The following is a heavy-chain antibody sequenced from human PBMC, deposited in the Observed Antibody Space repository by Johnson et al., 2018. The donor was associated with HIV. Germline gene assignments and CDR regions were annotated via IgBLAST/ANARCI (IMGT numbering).Heavy chain of an antibody. CDR3: ARAVADGWYSHDAFDI. CDR2: VRSKAANYAT. D-gene: IGHD6-19*01. J-gene: IGHJ3*02. Sequence: EVQLVESGGGLVQPGGSLRLSCAASGFTFSSYAMHWVRQASGKGLEWVGRVRSKAANYATAYAASVKGRFTISRDASKNTAYLQMNSLQAEDTAVYYCARAVADGWYSHDAFDIWGQGTVVTVSS. CDR1: GFTFSSYA. V-gene: IGHV3-73*01.